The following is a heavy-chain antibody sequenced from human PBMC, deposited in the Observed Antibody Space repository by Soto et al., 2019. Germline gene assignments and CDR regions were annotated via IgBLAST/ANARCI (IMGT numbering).Heavy chain of an antibody. CDR3: SRVTSMVRGVIDNWFDP. CDR2: IIPMYGPA. V-gene: IGHV1-69*01. Sequence: QVPRVQSGAEVKKPGSSVTVSCKASGGTFSSYAIHWVRQAPGQGPEWMGGIIPMYGPAKYAQRFQGRVTITADESTTTVYMELTSLTSQDTAVYYCSRVTSMVRGVIDNWFDPWGHGTLVTVSS. J-gene: IGHJ5*02. D-gene: IGHD3-10*01. CDR1: GGTFSSYA.